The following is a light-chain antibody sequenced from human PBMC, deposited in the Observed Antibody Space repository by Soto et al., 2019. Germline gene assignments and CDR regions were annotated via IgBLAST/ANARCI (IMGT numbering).Light chain of an antibody. Sequence: YEPSQPPSVSVSPGQTASITCSGDKLGDKYACWYQQKPGQSPVLVIYQDSKRPSGIPERFSGSNSGNTATLTISGTQAMDEADYYCQAWDSSTAHYVFGTGTKVTVL. CDR3: QAWDSSTAHYV. CDR1: KLGDKY. CDR2: QDS. J-gene: IGLJ1*01. V-gene: IGLV3-1*01.